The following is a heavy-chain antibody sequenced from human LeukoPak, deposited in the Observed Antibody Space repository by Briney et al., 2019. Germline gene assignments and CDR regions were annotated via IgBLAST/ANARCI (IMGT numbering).Heavy chain of an antibody. Sequence: PGESLRLSCAASGFTFRNYEMNWVRQAPGKGLEWVSYISRGATSIRYAESVKGRFTISRDDAKASLYLQMSSLRVEDTALYYCVRDRITVTGAESFDPWGQGTLVTVSS. CDR1: GFTFRNYE. J-gene: IGHJ5*02. CDR2: ISRGATSI. D-gene: IGHD6-19*01. CDR3: VRDRITVTGAESFDP. V-gene: IGHV3-48*03.